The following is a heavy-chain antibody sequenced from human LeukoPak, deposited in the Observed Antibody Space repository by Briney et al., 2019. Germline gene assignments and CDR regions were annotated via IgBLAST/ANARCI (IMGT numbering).Heavy chain of an antibody. D-gene: IGHD3-22*01. Sequence: ASAKVSCKASGYRFSSYGIGWVRQAPGQGLEWMGWVSAYNGDTNSAQKFQGRVTMTTDTSTSTAYMELRSLRSDDTAVYYCARPLTHYYDSSGRYGFGVWGQGTLVIVSS. J-gene: IGHJ3*01. CDR2: VSAYNGDT. CDR1: GYRFSSYG. V-gene: IGHV1-18*01. CDR3: ARPLTHYYDSSGRYGFGV.